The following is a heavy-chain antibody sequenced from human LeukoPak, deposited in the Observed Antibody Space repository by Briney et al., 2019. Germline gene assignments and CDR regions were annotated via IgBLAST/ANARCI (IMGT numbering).Heavy chain of an antibody. CDR2: ISGSGGST. J-gene: IGHJ3*02. CDR3: AKRGAAYDAFDI. Sequence: RGTLRLSCAASGFTFSSYGMSWVRQAPGKGLEWVSAISGSGGSTYYADSVKGRFTISRDNSKNTLYLQMNSLRAEDTAVYYCAKRGAAYDAFDIWGQGTMVTVSS. CDR1: GFTFSSYG. D-gene: IGHD6-13*01. V-gene: IGHV3-23*01.